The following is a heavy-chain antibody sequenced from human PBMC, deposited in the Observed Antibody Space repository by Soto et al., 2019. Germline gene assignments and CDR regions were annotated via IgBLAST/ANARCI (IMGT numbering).Heavy chain of an antibody. D-gene: IGHD2-2*01. CDR1: GGSISSGGYY. V-gene: IGHV4-31*03. CDR2: IYYSGST. J-gene: IGHJ5*02. Sequence: SETLSLTCTVSGGSISSGGYYWSWIRQHPGKGLEWIGYIYYSGSTYYNPSLKSRVTISVDTSKNQFSLKLSSVTAADTAVYYCARFEGYCSSTSCYPPANWFDPWGQGTLVTVSS. CDR3: ARFEGYCSSTSCYPPANWFDP.